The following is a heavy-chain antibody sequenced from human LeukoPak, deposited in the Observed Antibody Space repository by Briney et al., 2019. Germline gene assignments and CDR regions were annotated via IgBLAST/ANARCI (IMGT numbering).Heavy chain of an antibody. CDR2: IKQDGSEK. Sequence: GSLRLSCAASGFTVSSNYMSWVRQAPGKGLEWVANIKQDGSEKYYVDSVKGRFTISRDNAKNSLYLQMNSLRAEDTAVYYCARDYGDYSGFFDYWGQGTLVTVSS. J-gene: IGHJ4*02. CDR3: ARDYGDYSGFFDY. CDR1: GFTVSSNY. D-gene: IGHD4-17*01. V-gene: IGHV3-7*03.